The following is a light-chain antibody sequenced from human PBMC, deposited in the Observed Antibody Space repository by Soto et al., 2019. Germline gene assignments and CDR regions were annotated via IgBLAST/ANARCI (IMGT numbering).Light chain of an antibody. CDR1: QSVLFSSNNKNY. V-gene: IGKV2-30*01. CDR3: MQGTHWPIT. Sequence: VMTQSPDSLAVSLGERATIKCKSSQSVLFSSNNKNYFSWFQQRPGRSPRRLIYKVSNRDSGVPAGFRGSGSGTDFALQISRVEAEDVWVYYCMQGTHWPITFGQGTRLEIK. J-gene: IGKJ5*01. CDR2: KVS.